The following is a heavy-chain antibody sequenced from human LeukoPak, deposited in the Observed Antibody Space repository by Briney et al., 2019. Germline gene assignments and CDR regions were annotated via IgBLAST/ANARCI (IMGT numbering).Heavy chain of an antibody. J-gene: IGHJ3*02. V-gene: IGHV1-18*01. CDR3: ARVGTIFGVVPMGDAFDI. D-gene: IGHD3-3*01. Sequence: GASVKVSCKASGYTFTSYGISWVRQAPGQGLEWMGWISAYNGNTNYAQKLQGRVTMTTDTSTSTAYMELRSLRSDDTAVYYCARVGTIFGVVPMGDAFDIWGQGTMITVSS. CDR1: GYTFTSYG. CDR2: ISAYNGNT.